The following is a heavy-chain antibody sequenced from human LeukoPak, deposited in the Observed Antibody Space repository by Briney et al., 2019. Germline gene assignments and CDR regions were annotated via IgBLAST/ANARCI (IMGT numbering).Heavy chain of an antibody. CDR1: GFTFSSYA. V-gene: IGHV3-23*01. J-gene: IGHJ4*02. D-gene: IGHD5-24*01. CDR2: ISGSGGST. Sequence: GRSLRLSCAASGFTFSSYAMSWVRQAPGKGLEWVSAISGSGGSTYYADSVKGRFTISRDNSKNTLYLQMNSLRAEDTAVYYCAKDPTKMGMVDYWGQGTLVTVSS. CDR3: AKDPTKMGMVDY.